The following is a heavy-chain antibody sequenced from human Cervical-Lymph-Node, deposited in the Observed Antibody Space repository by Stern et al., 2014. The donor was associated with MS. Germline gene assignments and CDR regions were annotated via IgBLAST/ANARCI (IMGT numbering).Heavy chain of an antibody. CDR3: ALSSETSDRWYSLGYDL. CDR2: IFPVFGTP. V-gene: IGHV1-69*01. J-gene: IGHJ5*02. Sequence: VQLVESGAEVTKPGSSVKVSCKASGGTFSKVPSSWVRQAPGQGIEWMGGIFPVFGTPTYAQEFRGMVTITADVSTSTVYMELSSLRSDDTAVYYCALSSETSDRWYSLGYDLWGQGTLVTVSS. D-gene: IGHD6-13*01. CDR1: GGTFSKVP.